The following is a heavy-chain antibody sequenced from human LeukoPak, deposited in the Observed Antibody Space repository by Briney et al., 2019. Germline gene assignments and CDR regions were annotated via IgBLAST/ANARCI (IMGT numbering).Heavy chain of an antibody. CDR2: INHSGST. CDR3: VRGPGYGGNSTLDY. V-gene: IGHV4-34*01. D-gene: IGHD4-23*01. CDR1: GGSFSGYY. Sequence: SETLSLTCAVYGGSFSGYYWSWMHQPPGKGLEWIGEINHSGSTNYNPSLKSRVTISVDTSKNQFSLKLSAVTAADTAVYYCVRGPGYGGNSTLDYWAQGTLVTVSS. J-gene: IGHJ4*02.